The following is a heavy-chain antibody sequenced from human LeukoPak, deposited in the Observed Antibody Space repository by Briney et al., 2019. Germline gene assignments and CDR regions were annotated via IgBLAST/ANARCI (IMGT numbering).Heavy chain of an antibody. CDR2: ISSRSSYI. Sequence: PGGSLRLSCAASGFTFSSYSMNWVRQAPGKGLEWVSSISSRSSYIYYADSVKGRFTISRDNAKNSLYLQMNSLRAEDTAVYYCAREDCSGGSCYSSEAFDIWGQGTMVTVSS. CDR3: AREDCSGGSCYSSEAFDI. J-gene: IGHJ3*02. D-gene: IGHD2-15*01. CDR1: GFTFSSYS. V-gene: IGHV3-21*01.